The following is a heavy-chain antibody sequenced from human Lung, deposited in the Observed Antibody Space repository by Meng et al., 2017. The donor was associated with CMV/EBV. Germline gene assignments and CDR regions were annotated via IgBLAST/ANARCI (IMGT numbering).Heavy chain of an antibody. CDR3: ARVWANGEGWFDP. V-gene: IGHV4-39*07. J-gene: IGHJ5*02. CDR2: IYYSGLT. Sequence: TLSPPCTVSGGAIRRSGHYWGWIRQPPGKGLELIGNIYYSGLTSYTPSLKSRVTISVDTSKNQFSLKLSSVTAADTAVFYCARVWANGEGWFDPWGQGTLVTVSS. CDR1: GGAIRRSGHY. D-gene: IGHD2-8*01.